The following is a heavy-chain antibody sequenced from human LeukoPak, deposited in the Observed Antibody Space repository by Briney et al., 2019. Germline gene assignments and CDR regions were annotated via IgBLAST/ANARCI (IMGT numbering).Heavy chain of an antibody. V-gene: IGHV3-9*01. Sequence: GRSLRLSCAASGFTFDDYAMHWVRQAPGKGLEWVSGISYNSDTIAYADSVKGRFTISRDNAKYSLYLQMNSLRAEDTALYYCAKDYCGGDCYSGWYFDLWGRGTLVTVSS. J-gene: IGHJ2*01. D-gene: IGHD2-21*02. CDR2: ISYNSDTI. CDR3: AKDYCGGDCYSGWYFDL. CDR1: GFTFDDYA.